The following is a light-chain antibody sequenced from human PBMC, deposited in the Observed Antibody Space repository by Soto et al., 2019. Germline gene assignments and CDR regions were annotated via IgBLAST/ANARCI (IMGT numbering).Light chain of an antibody. J-gene: IGKJ2*01. CDR1: QSLVHSDGNTY. CDR2: KVS. Sequence: DVVMTQSPLSLPVTLGQPASISCRSSQSLVHSDGNTYLNWFHQRPGQSPRRLIYKVSNRDSGVPDRFSGSRSDTDFTLKISGVEAEDVGVYYCMQGTHWPPYTFGQGTKLKIK. CDR3: MQGTHWPPYT. V-gene: IGKV2-30*02.